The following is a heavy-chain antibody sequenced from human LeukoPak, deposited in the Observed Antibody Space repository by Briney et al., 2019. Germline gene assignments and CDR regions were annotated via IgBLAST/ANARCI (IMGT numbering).Heavy chain of an antibody. CDR1: GGSISSYY. Sequence: SETLSLTCTVSGGSISSYYWSWIRQPPGKGLEWIGYMYYSGSTNYNPSLKSRVTISVDTSKNQFSLKLSSVTAADTAVYYCASVAYCSSTSCLPLDYWGQGTLVTVSS. V-gene: IGHV4-59*01. CDR3: ASVAYCSSTSCLPLDY. J-gene: IGHJ4*02. CDR2: MYYSGST. D-gene: IGHD2-2*01.